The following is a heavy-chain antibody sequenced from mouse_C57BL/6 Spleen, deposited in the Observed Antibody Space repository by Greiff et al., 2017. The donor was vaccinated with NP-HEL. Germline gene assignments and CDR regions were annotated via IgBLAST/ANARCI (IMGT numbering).Heavy chain of an antibody. Sequence: EVQLQQSGPVLVKPGASVKMSCKASGYTFTDYYMNWVKQSHGKSLEWIGVINPYNGGTSYNQKFKGKATLTVDKSSSTAYMELNSLTSEDSAVYYCARRDYDGYYFDYWGQGTTLTVSS. CDR3: ARRDYDGYYFDY. CDR2: INPYNGGT. CDR1: GYTFTDYY. D-gene: IGHD2-4*01. V-gene: IGHV1-19*01. J-gene: IGHJ2*01.